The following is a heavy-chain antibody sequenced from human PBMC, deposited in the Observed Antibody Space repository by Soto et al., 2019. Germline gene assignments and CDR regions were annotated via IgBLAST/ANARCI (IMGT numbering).Heavy chain of an antibody. CDR2: MSSGGRT. CDR1: GGSIRSDNSY. V-gene: IGHV4-39*01. J-gene: IGHJ4*02. Sequence: QLQLQESGPGLVKPSETLSLTCTVSGGSIRSDNSYWDWGRQPPGEGLEWIATMSSGGRTLYSPSLMGRVTLSIATSKNQFSLKMSSVTATDTAVYFCARFPGIYGVHTPYFDLWGQGILVIVSS. D-gene: IGHD2-15*01. CDR3: ARFPGIYGVHTPYFDL.